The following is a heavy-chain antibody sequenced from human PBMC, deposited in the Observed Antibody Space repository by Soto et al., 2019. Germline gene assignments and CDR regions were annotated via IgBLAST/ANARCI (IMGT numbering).Heavy chain of an antibody. CDR3: ARDVVVAANEYGMDV. V-gene: IGHV4-31*03. J-gene: IGHJ6*02. CDR1: GGSISSGGYY. D-gene: IGHD2-15*01. CDR2: IYYSGST. Sequence: QVQLQESGPGLVKPSQTLSLTCTVSGGSISSGGYYWSWIRQHPGKGLEWIGYIYYSGSTYYNPSLKSRVTISVDTSKNQFSLKLSSVTAADTAVYYCARDVVVAANEYGMDVWGQGTTVTVSS.